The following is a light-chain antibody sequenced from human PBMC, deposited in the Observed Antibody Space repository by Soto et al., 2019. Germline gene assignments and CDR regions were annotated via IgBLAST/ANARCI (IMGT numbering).Light chain of an antibody. J-gene: IGKJ1*01. V-gene: IGKV1-39*02. Sequence: DVRLTQSPSSLPVSVGDRVSISCRASQSVSFFLSWYQQRPGRAPKLLIYGASNLASGVPPRFSGSRSGTDFTLVIDNLQREDLGTYYCQEALNEPWTFGQGTKVEIK. CDR3: QEALNEPWT. CDR1: QSVSFF. CDR2: GAS.